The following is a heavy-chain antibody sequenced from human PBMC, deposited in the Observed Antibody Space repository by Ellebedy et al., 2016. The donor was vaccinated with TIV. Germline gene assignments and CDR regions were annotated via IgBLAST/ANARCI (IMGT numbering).Heavy chain of an antibody. Sequence: SETLSLTCTVSGDSISSSSDYWVWTRQPPGKGLEWIGTISNRDRTDYNPSLKSRVFLLVDASKNQFFLKLTSVTAADTAVYYCATFNQYYTYLGVWGKGTTVTVSS. D-gene: IGHD1-14*01. CDR1: GDSISSSSDY. V-gene: IGHV4-39*01. J-gene: IGHJ6*03. CDR3: ATFNQYYTYLGV. CDR2: ISNRDRT.